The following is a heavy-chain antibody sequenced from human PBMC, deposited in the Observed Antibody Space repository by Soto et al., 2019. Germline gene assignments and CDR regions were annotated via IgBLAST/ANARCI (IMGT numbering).Heavy chain of an antibody. V-gene: IGHV5-51*01. D-gene: IGHD3-3*02. J-gene: IGHJ4*02. Sequence: LKISSKGVGHKFGSACIGWVRQMPGKGLEWMGIIKPGTSDIRYSPSCRGHVTITADEAVSTAYLQWSSLKASATAMYYCARQLSHICDSWGQGTLVTVSS. CDR3: ARQLSHICDS. CDR1: GHKFGSAC. CDR2: IKPGTSDI.